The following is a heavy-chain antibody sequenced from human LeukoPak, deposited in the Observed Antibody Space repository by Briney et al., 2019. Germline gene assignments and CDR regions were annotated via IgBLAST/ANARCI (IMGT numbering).Heavy chain of an antibody. J-gene: IGHJ4*02. D-gene: IGHD3-22*01. CDR3: ASNRDDSSGYYHDY. CDR2: IWYDGSNK. Sequence: GGSLRLSSAASGFTFSSYGMHWVGQAPGKRLEGVAVIWYDGSNKYYADSVKGRFTISRDNSKITLYLQMNSLRAEDTAVYYCASNRDDSSGYYHDYWGQGTLVTVSS. CDR1: GFTFSSYG. V-gene: IGHV3-33*01.